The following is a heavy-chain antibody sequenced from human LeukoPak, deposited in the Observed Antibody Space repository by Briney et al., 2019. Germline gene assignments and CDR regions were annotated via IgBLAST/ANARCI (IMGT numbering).Heavy chain of an antibody. CDR2: IKRDGRET. J-gene: IGHJ5*02. V-gene: IGHV3-74*01. CDR1: GFSFGTYW. CDR3: VGVASTWSDP. Sequence: PGGSLRLSCAASGFSFGTYWMHWVRQAPGKGLVWVSRIKRDGRETNYADSVKGRFTISRDNAKNTLYLQMDSLRAEGTAVYYCVGVASTWSDPWGQGILVTASS.